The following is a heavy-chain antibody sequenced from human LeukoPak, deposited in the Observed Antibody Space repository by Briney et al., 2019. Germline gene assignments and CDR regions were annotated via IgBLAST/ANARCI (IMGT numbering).Heavy chain of an antibody. J-gene: IGHJ4*02. CDR3: AREIIYYDSSGYYPY. CDR2: ISAYNGNT. CDR1: GGTFSSYA. V-gene: IGHV1-18*01. Sequence: GSSVKVSCKASGGTFSSYAISWVRQAPGQGLEWMGWISAYNGNTNYAQKLQGRVTMTTDTSTSTAYMELRSLRSDDTAVYYCAREIIYYDSSGYYPYWGQGTLVTVSS. D-gene: IGHD3-22*01.